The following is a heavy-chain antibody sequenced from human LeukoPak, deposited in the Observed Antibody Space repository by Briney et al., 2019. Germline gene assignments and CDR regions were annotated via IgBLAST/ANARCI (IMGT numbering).Heavy chain of an antibody. Sequence: PGGSLRLSCVASGFTFSNYPMSWVRQAPGNGLEWVANIKHDGSEKTFVDSVKGRFTISRDNAENSLYLQMNSLRAEDTAVYYCARSGRGVDSFYFYMDVWGKGTTVTVSS. J-gene: IGHJ6*03. D-gene: IGHD3-10*01. CDR1: GFTFSNYP. CDR3: ARSGRGVDSFYFYMDV. V-gene: IGHV3-7*01. CDR2: IKHDGSEK.